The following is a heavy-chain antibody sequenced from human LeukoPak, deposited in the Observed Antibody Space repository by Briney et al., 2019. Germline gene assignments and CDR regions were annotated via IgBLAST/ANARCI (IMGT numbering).Heavy chain of an antibody. J-gene: IGHJ4*02. Sequence: SETLSLTCTVSGGSISSGDYYWSWIRQPPGKGLEWIGYIYYSGSTYYNPSLKSRVTISVDTSKNQFSLKLSSVTAADTAVYYCARGGSSGWYLGYFDYWGQGTLVTVSP. V-gene: IGHV4-30-4*01. CDR3: ARGGSSGWYLGYFDY. D-gene: IGHD6-13*01. CDR2: IYYSGST. CDR1: GGSISSGDYY.